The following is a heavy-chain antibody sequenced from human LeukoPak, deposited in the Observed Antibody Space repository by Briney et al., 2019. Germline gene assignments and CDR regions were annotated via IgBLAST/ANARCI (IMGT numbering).Heavy chain of an antibody. CDR3: AKEPRQWLAYYYYGMDV. J-gene: IGHJ6*02. Sequence: GGSLRLSCAASGFTFSSYGMHWVRQAPGKGLEWVAVISYDGGNKYYADSVKGRFTISGDNSKNTLYLQMNSLRAEDTAVYYCAKEPRQWLAYYYYGMDVWGQGTTVTVSS. CDR1: GFTFSSYG. V-gene: IGHV3-30*18. CDR2: ISYDGGNK. D-gene: IGHD6-19*01.